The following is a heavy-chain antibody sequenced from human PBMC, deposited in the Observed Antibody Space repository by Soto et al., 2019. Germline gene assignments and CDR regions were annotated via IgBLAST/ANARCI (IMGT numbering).Heavy chain of an antibody. CDR2: ISYDGSNK. Sequence: GGSQSLSCASSGFTFSSYAMHWVRKDPGKGLEWVAVISYDGSNKYYADSVKGRFTISRDNSKNTLYLQMNSLRAEDTAVYYCARDSIKEGGSSSVDWGQGTM. CDR3: ARDSIKEGGSSSVD. D-gene: IGHD1-26*01. V-gene: IGHV3-30-3*01. J-gene: IGHJ3*01. CDR1: GFTFSSYA.